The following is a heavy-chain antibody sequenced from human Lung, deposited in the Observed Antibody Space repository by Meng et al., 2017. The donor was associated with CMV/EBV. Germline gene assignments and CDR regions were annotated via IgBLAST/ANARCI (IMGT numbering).Heavy chain of an antibody. D-gene: IGHD4-17*01. V-gene: IGHV3-30*02. Sequence: GGSLRLSCAASGFTFSSYGMHWVRQAPGKGLEWVAFIRYDGSNKYYADSVKGRFTISRDNSKNTLYLQMNSLRAEDTAVYYCAKDWVDYGDYAGPDYWGKGTXVTVSS. CDR3: AKDWVDYGDYAGPDY. CDR1: GFTFSSYG. CDR2: IRYDGSNK. J-gene: IGHJ4*02.